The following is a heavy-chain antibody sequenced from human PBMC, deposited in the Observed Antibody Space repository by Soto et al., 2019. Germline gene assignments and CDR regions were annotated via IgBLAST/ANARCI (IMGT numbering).Heavy chain of an antibody. CDR3: AREVYYDILTGYYRAYNGMDV. J-gene: IGHJ6*02. V-gene: IGHV4-34*01. Sequence: SETLSLTCAVYGGSFSAHYWSWIRQPPGKGLEWIGEINHSGSTNYNPSLKSRVTISVDTSKNQFSLKLSSVTAADTAVYYCAREVYYDILTGYYRAYNGMDVRGQGTTVTVSS. D-gene: IGHD3-9*01. CDR2: INHSGST. CDR1: GGSFSAHY.